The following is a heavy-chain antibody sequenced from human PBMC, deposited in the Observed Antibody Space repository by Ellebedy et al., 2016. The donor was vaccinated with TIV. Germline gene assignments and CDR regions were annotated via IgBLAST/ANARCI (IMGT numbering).Heavy chain of an antibody. CDR1: GFTVSRNY. Sequence: GESLKISCAVSGFTVSRNYMSWVRQAPGEGLEWVSIIYSGGGTYYADSVKGRFTISRDNSKNILYLQMNSLRVEDTAVYYCASRPNGDYHFLDYWGQGTLVTVSS. CDR2: IYSGGGT. J-gene: IGHJ4*02. CDR3: ASRPNGDYHFLDY. D-gene: IGHD4-17*01. V-gene: IGHV3-66*01.